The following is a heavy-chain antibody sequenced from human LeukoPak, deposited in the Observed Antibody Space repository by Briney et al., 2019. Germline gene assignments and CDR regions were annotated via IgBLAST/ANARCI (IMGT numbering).Heavy chain of an antibody. CDR1: NASISTYY. J-gene: IGHJ3*02. Sequence: PSETLSLTCSVFNASISTYYWSWIRQPPGKGLEWIGYISSSGSTNYNPSLKSRLTISVDTSKNHFSLRLTSVTAADTAVYYCARVLTIFGVVISYGAFDIWGQGTLVTVSS. CDR3: ARVLTIFGVVISYGAFDI. D-gene: IGHD3-3*01. CDR2: ISSSGST. V-gene: IGHV4-59*01.